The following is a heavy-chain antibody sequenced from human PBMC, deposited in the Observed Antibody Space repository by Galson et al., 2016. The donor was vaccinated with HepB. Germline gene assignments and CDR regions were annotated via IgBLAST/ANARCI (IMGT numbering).Heavy chain of an antibody. V-gene: IGHV1-69*06. CDR3: ASPYYDFWSGYYPSYYYYGMDV. CDR2: IIPIFGTA. D-gene: IGHD3-3*01. CDR1: VGTLSSHA. J-gene: IGHJ6*02. Sequence: SCKASVGTLSSHAISWVRQAPGQGPEWMGGIIPIFGTANYSQKFQGRVTIPADKSTSTAYMELSSLRSEDTAVYYCASPYYDFWSGYYPSYYYYGMDVWGQGTTVTVSS.